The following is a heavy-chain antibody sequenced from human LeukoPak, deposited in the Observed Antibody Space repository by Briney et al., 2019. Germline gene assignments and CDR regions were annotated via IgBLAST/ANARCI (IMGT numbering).Heavy chain of an antibody. CDR1: GFSFSNHD. CDR3: AKRLSATDD. V-gene: IGHV3-23*01. D-gene: IGHD5-12*01. J-gene: IGHJ4*02. CDR2: ISNSGGTT. Sequence: GGSLRLSCAASGFSFSNHDMSWVRQAPGKGLEWVSDISNSGGTTYYADSVKGRFTVSRDNGKNTLSLQMNSLRAEDTAIYYCAKRLSATDDWGQGTLVTVSS.